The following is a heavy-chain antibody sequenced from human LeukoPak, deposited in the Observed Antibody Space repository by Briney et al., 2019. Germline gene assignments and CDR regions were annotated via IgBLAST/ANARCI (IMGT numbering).Heavy chain of an antibody. V-gene: IGHV3-48*01. CDR2: ISSSNSAI. CDR3: ARVRAGTYGLHAFDI. D-gene: IGHD1-26*01. Sequence: GGSLRLSCAASGFTFSSYSMNWVRQAPGKGLEWVSYISSSNSAIYRADSVKGRFTISRDNAKNSLYLQMNSLRVDDTAVYYCARVRAGTYGLHAFDIWGQGTMVTVSS. CDR1: GFTFSSYS. J-gene: IGHJ3*02.